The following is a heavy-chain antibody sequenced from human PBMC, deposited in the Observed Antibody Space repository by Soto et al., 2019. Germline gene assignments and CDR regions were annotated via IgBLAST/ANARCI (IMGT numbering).Heavy chain of an antibody. D-gene: IGHD3-3*01. CDR1: GFTFSSYS. J-gene: IGHJ4*02. V-gene: IGHV3-48*01. Sequence: GGSLRLSCAASGFTFSSYSMNWVRQAPGKGLEWVSYISSSSSTIYYAGSVKGRFTISRDNAKNSLYLQMNSLRAEDTAVYYCARDLSRETIFGVVITPQFDYWGQGALVTVSS. CDR3: ARDLSRETIFGVVITPQFDY. CDR2: ISSSSSTI.